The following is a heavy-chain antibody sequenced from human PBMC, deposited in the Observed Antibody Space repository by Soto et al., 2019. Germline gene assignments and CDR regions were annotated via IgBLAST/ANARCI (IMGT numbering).Heavy chain of an antibody. D-gene: IGHD3-22*01. Sequence: PGGSLRLSCAASGFTFSSYAMSWVRQAPGKGLEWVSAISGSGGSTYYADSVKGRFTISRDNSKNTLYLQMNSLRAEDTAVYYCAKDSVIGSYYYYYYGMDVWGQGTTVTVSS. CDR2: ISGSGGST. CDR3: AKDSVIGSYYYYYYGMDV. CDR1: GFTFSSYA. V-gene: IGHV3-23*01. J-gene: IGHJ6*02.